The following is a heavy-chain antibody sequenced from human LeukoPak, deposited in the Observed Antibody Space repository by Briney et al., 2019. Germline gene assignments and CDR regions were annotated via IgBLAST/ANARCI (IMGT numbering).Heavy chain of an antibody. CDR1: GYTFTSYY. V-gene: IGHV1-46*01. J-gene: IGHJ5*02. Sequence: ASVKVSCKASGYTFTSYYMHWVRQAPGQGLEWMGIINPSGGSTSYAQKFQGGVTMTRDASTSTVYMELSSLRSEDTAVYYCARDYVPTTYYYDSSGSPAFDPWGQGTLVTVSS. D-gene: IGHD3-22*01. CDR2: INPSGGST. CDR3: ARDYVPTTYYYDSSGSPAFDP.